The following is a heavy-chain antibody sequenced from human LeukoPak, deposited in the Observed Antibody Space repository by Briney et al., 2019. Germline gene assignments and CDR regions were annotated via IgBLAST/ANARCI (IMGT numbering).Heavy chain of an antibody. J-gene: IGHJ4*02. V-gene: IGHV1-24*01. CDR3: ARNWNKKYYFDF. D-gene: IGHD1/OR15-1a*01. Sequence: ASVKVSCKVSGYTLTELSMHWVRQAPGKGLEWMGGFDPEDGETIYAQKFQGRVTMTEDTSTDTAYMELSSLRSEDTAVYYCARNWNKKYYFDFWGQGTLVTVSS. CDR2: FDPEDGET. CDR1: GYTLTELS.